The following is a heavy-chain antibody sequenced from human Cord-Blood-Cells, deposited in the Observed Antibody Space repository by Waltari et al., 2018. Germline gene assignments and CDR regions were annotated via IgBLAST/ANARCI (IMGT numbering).Heavy chain of an antibody. CDR3: ARTSFLEWLYYFDY. D-gene: IGHD3-3*01. CDR2: IKQDGSEK. CDR1: GFTFSSYW. V-gene: IGHV3-7*01. J-gene: IGHJ4*02. Sequence: EVQLVESGGGLVQPGGSLRLSCAASGFTFSSYWMSWVRQAPGKGLEWVANIKQDGSEKYYVDSVKGRFTISRDNAKNSLYLQMNSLRAEDTAVYYCARTSFLEWLYYFDYWGQGTLVTVSS.